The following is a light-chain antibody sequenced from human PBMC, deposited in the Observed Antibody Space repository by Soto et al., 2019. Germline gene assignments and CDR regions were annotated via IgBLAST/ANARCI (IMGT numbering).Light chain of an antibody. CDR2: KNS. CDR3: QSYDSSLSAHVV. V-gene: IGLV1-40*01. CDR1: SSNIGTGYD. J-gene: IGLJ2*01. Sequence: QSVLTQPPSVSGAPGQRVTISCTGSSSNIGTGYDVHWYQQLPGTAPKLLIYKNSNRPPGVPDRSSGSKSGTSASLAITGLQAEDVADYYCQSYDSSLSAHVVFGGGTKLTVL.